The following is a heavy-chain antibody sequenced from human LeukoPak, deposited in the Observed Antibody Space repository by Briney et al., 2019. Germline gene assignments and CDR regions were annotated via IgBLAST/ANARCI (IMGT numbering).Heavy chain of an antibody. V-gene: IGHV4-39*01. D-gene: IGHD6-13*01. CDR3: ARHTIAAAGVFDY. Sequence: SETLSLTCTVSGGSISSSSYYWGWIRQPPGKGLEWIGSIYYSGSTYYNPSLKSRVTISVDTSKNQFSLKLSSVTAADTAVYYCARHTIAAAGVFDYWGQGTLVTVSS. CDR2: IYYSGST. J-gene: IGHJ4*02. CDR1: GGSISSSSYY.